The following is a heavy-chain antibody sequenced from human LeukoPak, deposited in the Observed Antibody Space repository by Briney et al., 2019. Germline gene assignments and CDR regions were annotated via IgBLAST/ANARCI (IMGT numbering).Heavy chain of an antibody. CDR3: ARDLAGSGWSYYYYYYGMDV. J-gene: IGHJ6*02. CDR2: IWYDGSNK. CDR1: GFTFSSYG. Sequence: GGSLRLSCAASGFTFSSYGMHWVRQAPGKGLEWVAVIWYDGSNKYYADSVKGRFTISRDNSKNTLYLQMNSLRAEDTAVYYCARDLAGSGWSYYYYYYGMDVWGQGTTVTVSS. D-gene: IGHD6-19*01. V-gene: IGHV3-33*08.